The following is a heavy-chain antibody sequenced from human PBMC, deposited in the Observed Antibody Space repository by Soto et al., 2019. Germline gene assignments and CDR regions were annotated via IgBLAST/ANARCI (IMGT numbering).Heavy chain of an antibody. CDR2: ISYSGTT. J-gene: IGHJ4*02. CDR1: GGSISSYY. CDR3: ATMGTPVTGLYYFDY. V-gene: IGHV4-30-4*01. D-gene: IGHD4-17*01. Sequence: SETLSLTCTVSGGSISSYYWSWIRQPPGKGLEWIGFISYSGTTHYSASLRSRVSISVDTSKNQFSLDLSSVTAADTAVYYCATMGTPVTGLYYFDYWGQGTLVTVSS.